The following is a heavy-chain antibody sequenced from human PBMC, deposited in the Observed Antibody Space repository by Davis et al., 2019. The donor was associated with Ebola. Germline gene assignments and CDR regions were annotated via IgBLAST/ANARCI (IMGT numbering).Heavy chain of an antibody. D-gene: IGHD4-17*01. Sequence: GGSLRLSCAASGFTFSSYGMHWVRQAPGKGLEWVAVIWYDGSNKYYADSVKGRFTISRDNSKNTLYLQMNSLRAEDTAVYYCARETVTTSYYGMDVWGKGTTVTVSS. CDR3: ARETVTTSYYGMDV. CDR2: IWYDGSNK. V-gene: IGHV3-33*01. J-gene: IGHJ6*04. CDR1: GFTFSSYG.